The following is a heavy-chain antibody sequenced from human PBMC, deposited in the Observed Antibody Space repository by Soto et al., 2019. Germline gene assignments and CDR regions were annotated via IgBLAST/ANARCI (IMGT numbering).Heavy chain of an antibody. J-gene: IGHJ3*01. V-gene: IGHV3-53*01. Sequence: PVGSLRLSCAASGFNVSDKYMSWVRQAPGKGLEWVSSIYRGGSIFYADSVKGRFIISRDNSKNTMNLQMNSLRVEDTAVYYCARGDSAFDVWGQGTMVTVSS. CDR3: ARGDSAFDV. CDR2: IYRGGSI. D-gene: IGHD2-21*01. CDR1: GFNVSDKY.